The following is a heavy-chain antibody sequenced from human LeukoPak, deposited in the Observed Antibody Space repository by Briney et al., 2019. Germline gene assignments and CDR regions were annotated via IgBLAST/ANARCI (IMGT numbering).Heavy chain of an antibody. CDR2: ISSSSSYI. CDR3: ARVCSSGWYGVYYYYYYYMDV. V-gene: IGHV3-21*01. CDR1: GFTFSSYS. Sequence: GGSLRLSCAASGFTFSSYSMNWVRQAPGKGLEWVSSISSSSSYIYYADSVKGRFTISRDNAKNSLYLQMNSLRAEDTAVYYCARVCSSGWYGVYYYYYYYMDVWGKGTTVTVSS. J-gene: IGHJ6*03. D-gene: IGHD6-19*01.